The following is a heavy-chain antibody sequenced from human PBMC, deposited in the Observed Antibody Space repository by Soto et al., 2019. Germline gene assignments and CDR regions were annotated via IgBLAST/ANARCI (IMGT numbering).Heavy chain of an antibody. CDR1: GYTFASYG. CDR3: ARDFRDSCRGTSCIYFDY. J-gene: IGHJ4*02. V-gene: IGHV1-18*01. CDR2: ISANSGDT. D-gene: IGHD2-2*01. Sequence: ASVKVSCKASGYTFASYGFSCVRQAPGQWLEWVAWISANSGDTNSAQKFQDRVTLTTDTSTSTAYMDLRSLRSDDTAVYYCARDFRDSCRGTSCIYFDYWGQGTLVTVSS.